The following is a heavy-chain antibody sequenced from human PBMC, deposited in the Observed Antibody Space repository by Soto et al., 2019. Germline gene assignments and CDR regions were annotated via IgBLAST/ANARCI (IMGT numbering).Heavy chain of an antibody. Sequence: ASVKVYCKSSGYTFTSYGISWVRQDPGQGLEWMGWISAYNGNTNYSQKLQGRVTMTTDTSTSTAYMELRSLRSDDTAVYYCARIQVVPAAPHDYWGQGTLVTVSS. J-gene: IGHJ4*02. V-gene: IGHV1-18*04. CDR2: ISAYNGNT. D-gene: IGHD2-2*01. CDR3: ARIQVVPAAPHDY. CDR1: GYTFTSYG.